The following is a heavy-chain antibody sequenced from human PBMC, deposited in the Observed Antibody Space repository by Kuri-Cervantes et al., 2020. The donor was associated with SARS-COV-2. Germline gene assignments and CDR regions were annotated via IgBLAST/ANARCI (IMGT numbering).Heavy chain of an antibody. CDR2: IIPLFGTT. CDR1: GGTFSSYA. V-gene: IGHV1-69*06. CDR3: ARPYCSITTCYDGTFDS. Sequence: SVKVSCKASGGTFSSYAVTWVRQVPGQGLEWMGRIIPLFGTTIYAEKFRGRVTLTADRSINTAYMELSSLRSEDTAAYCCARPYCSITTCYDGTFDSWGQGTLVTVSS. D-gene: IGHD2-2*01. J-gene: IGHJ4*02.